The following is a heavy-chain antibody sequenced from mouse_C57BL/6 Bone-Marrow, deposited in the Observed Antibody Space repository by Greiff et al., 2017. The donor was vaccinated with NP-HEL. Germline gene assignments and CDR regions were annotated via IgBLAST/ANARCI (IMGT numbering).Heavy chain of an antibody. Sequence: EVKLMESGGDLVKPGGSLKLSCAASGFTFSSYGMSWVRQTPDKRLEWVATISSGGSYTYYPDSVKGRFTISRDNAKNTLYLQMSSLKSEDTAMYYCPRPLYGRGSYYAMDYWGQGTSVTVSS. CDR2: ISSGGSYT. CDR1: GFTFSSYG. V-gene: IGHV5-6*01. D-gene: IGHD1-1*02. J-gene: IGHJ4*01. CDR3: PRPLYGRGSYYAMDY.